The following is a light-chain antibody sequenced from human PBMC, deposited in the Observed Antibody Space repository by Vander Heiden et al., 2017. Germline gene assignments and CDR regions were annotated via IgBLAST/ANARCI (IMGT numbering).Light chain of an antibody. CDR1: ESIGTS. J-gene: IGKJ2*01. CDR3: LQTRSLPYT. CDR2: YAS. Sequence: EIVLTQSPDFQSVTPKERVTITCRASESIGTSCHWYQQKPDQSPKLLIKYASQSFSGVPSRFTGSGSWTDFTLTINSLEAEDAAAYYCLQTRSLPYTFGQGTKLEIK. V-gene: IGKV6-21*01.